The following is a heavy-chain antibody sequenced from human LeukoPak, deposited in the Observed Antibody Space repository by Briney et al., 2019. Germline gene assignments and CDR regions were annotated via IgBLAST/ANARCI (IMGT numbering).Heavy chain of an antibody. V-gene: IGHV3-48*03. CDR2: ISSSGSTI. J-gene: IGHJ5*02. Sequence: GGSQRLSCAASGFAFSTYEMNWVRQAPGKGLEWISYISSSGSTIYYADSVKGRFTISRDNAKNSLYLEMNSLRAEDTAVYYCARDLSFGAPYNWFDPWGQGTLVTVSS. D-gene: IGHD3-10*01. CDR1: GFAFSTYE. CDR3: ARDLSFGAPYNWFDP.